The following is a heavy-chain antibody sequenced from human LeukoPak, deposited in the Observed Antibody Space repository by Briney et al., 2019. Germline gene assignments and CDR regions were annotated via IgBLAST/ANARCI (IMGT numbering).Heavy chain of an antibody. J-gene: IGHJ4*02. CDR2: INSDGSST. Sequence: GGSLRLSCAASGFTFSSYWMHWVRQAPGKGLLWVSRINSDGSSTSYADSVKGRFTISRDNAKNTLYLQMNSLRAEDTAVYYCAGLSSGPPGYWGQGTLVTVSS. CDR3: AGLSSGPPGY. D-gene: IGHD5-12*01. CDR1: GFTFSSYW. V-gene: IGHV3-74*01.